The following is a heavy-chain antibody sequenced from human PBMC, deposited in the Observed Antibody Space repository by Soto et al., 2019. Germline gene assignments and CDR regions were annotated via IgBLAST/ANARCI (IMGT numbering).Heavy chain of an antibody. CDR3: ARGWFGPDV. CDR1: GFTLSGRS. Sequence: EVQLVESGGGLVQPGGSLRLSCAASGFTLSGRSMQWVRQAPGKGLVWVSGIDNAGTDSTYADSVKGRFTSSRDNAKNMLYLQMNSRRVEDTAVYYCARGWFGPDVWGKGTTVTVSS. V-gene: IGHV3-74*01. CDR2: IDNAGTDS. J-gene: IGHJ6*04. D-gene: IGHD3-10*01.